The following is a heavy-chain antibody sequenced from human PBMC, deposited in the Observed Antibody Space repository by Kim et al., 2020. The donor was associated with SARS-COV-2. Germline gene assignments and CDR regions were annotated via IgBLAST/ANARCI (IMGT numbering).Heavy chain of an antibody. J-gene: IGHJ4*02. Sequence: SETLSLTCTVSGGSISSYYWSWIRQPPGKGLEWIGYIYYSGSTNYNPSLKSRVTISVDTSKNQFSLKLSSVTAADTAVYYCARAGDMVRGVENLDYWGQGTLVTVSS. CDR2: IYYSGST. CDR3: ARAGDMVRGVENLDY. CDR1: GGSISSYY. V-gene: IGHV4-59*01. D-gene: IGHD3-10*01.